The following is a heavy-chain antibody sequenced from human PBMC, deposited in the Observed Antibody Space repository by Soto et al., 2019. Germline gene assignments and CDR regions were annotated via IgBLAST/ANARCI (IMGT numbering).Heavy chain of an antibody. V-gene: IGHV3-53*02. D-gene: IGHD3-3*01. CDR3: ARRPDDFWSGPRRGMDV. CDR1: GFTVSSNY. J-gene: IGHJ6*02. CDR2: IYSGGST. Sequence: EVQLVETGGGLIQPGGSLRLSCAASGFTVSSNYMSWVRQAPGKGLEWVSVIYSGGSTYYADSVKGRFTISRDNSKNTLYLQMNSLRAEDTAVYYCARRPDDFWSGPRRGMDVWGQGTTVIVSS.